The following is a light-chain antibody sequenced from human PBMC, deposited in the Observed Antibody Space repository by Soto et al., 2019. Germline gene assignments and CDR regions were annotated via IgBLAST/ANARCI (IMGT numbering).Light chain of an antibody. V-gene: IGLV2-23*01. CDR1: SSDVGAYNF. Sequence: QSALTQPASVSGSPGQSITISCTGTSSDVGAYNFVSWHQQHPGKAPKLMIYEGIKRPSGVSNRFSGSKSGDTASLTISGLQAEDEADYYCCSYAGSGVVFGGGTKLTVL. J-gene: IGLJ2*01. CDR3: CSYAGSGVV. CDR2: EGI.